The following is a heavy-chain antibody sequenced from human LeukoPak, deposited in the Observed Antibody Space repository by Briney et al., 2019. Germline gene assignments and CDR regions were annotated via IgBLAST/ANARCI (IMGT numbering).Heavy chain of an antibody. J-gene: IGHJ3*02. CDR1: PYVFSDGYY. CDR2: INFSGHT. V-gene: IGHV4-38-2*02. CDR3: ARQVATKGEWAFDI. Sequence: SDTLSLTCSVSPYVFSDGYYWGWIRPSPGKGLEWIGSINFSGHTYYNPSLKSRVTIPIDMSRNQFSLRLSSVTATDTPVYYCARQVATKGEWAFDIWGQGTMVIASS. D-gene: IGHD5-12*01.